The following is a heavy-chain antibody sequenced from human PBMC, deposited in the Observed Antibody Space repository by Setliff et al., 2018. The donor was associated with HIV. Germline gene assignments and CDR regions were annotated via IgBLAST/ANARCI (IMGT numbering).Heavy chain of an antibody. J-gene: IGHJ4*02. CDR2: VNPTSGST. CDR3: ARGREKQWPVLADCLFDF. D-gene: IGHD6-19*01. CDR1: GYTFTNFY. Sequence: RASVKVSCKASGYTFTNFYLHWVRQAPGQGLEWVGIVNPTSGSTTYAQTFQGRVTMTGDTYTSTVYMEVSSLRSEDTAVYYCARGREKQWPVLADCLFDFWGQGTLVTVSS. V-gene: IGHV1-46*01.